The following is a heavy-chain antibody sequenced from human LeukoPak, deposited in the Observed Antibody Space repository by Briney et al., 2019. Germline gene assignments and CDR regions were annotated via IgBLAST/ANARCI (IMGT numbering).Heavy chain of an antibody. CDR2: ISGSGGST. J-gene: IGHJ3*02. V-gene: IGHV3-23*01. CDR3: AKGSSGWYNGAFDI. Sequence: GGSLRLSCAASGFTFSSYAMSWVRQAPGKGLEWVSAISGSGGSTYYAHSGKGRFTISRNNSKNMLYLQMNSLRAEDTAVYYCAKGSSGWYNGAFDIWGQGTMVTVSS. CDR1: GFTFSSYA. D-gene: IGHD6-19*01.